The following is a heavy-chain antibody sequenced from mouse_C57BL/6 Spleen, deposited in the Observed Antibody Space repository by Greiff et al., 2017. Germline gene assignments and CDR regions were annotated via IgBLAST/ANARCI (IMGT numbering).Heavy chain of an antibody. CDR2: ISGGGGNT. Sequence: EVQGVESGGGLVKPGGSLKLSCAASGFTFSSSTMSWVRQTPEKRLEWVATISGGGGNTYYPDSVKGRFTISRDNAKNTLYLQMSSLRSEDTALYYCARQNYGFDYWGQGTTLTVSS. CDR3: ARQNYGFDY. CDR1: GFTFSSST. V-gene: IGHV5-9*01. J-gene: IGHJ2*01. D-gene: IGHD1-1*01.